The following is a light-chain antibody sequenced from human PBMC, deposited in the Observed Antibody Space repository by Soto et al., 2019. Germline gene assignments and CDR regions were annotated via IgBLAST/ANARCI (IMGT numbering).Light chain of an antibody. CDR1: QSISSW. CDR2: KAS. CDR3: RQYNSYQLT. V-gene: IGKV1-5*03. J-gene: IGKJ4*01. Sequence: DIQMTQSPSTLSASVGDRVTITCRASQSISSWLAWYQQKPGKAPNLLIYKASSLESGVPSRFSGSGSGTEFTPIISSLLPDDFATYYCRQYNSYQLTFGGGTKVEIK.